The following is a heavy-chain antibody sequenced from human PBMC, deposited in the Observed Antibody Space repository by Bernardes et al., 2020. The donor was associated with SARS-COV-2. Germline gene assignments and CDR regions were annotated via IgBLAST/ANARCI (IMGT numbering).Heavy chain of an antibody. J-gene: IGHJ6*02. CDR2: IYYSGTT. V-gene: IGHV4-39*01. D-gene: IGHD5-18*01. CDR3: ARQEIHSLGYFNGLHV. CDR1: GGCIRSSEYY. Sequence: SEPLSLTCTVSGGCIRSSEYYWVWLLQPPGRGPEWIGTIYYSGTTYYSPSLQSRLTMSVDTSKNQFSLKLSSVTAADTAVYYCARQEIHSLGYFNGLHVWGQGTTVTVSS.